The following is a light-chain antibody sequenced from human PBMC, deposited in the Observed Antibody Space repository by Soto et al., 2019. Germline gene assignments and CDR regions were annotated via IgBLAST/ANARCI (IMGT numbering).Light chain of an antibody. CDR1: QSISSY. CDR2: AAS. V-gene: IGKV1-39*01. J-gene: IGKJ3*01. CDR3: QQTSSAPFT. Sequence: DIQMTQSPSSLSASVGDRFTITCRSSQSISSYLNWYQQKPGKAPKLLIYAASSLQSGVPSRFSGGGSRTDFTLTITSLQPEDFATYYCQQTSSAPFTFGPGTKVDI.